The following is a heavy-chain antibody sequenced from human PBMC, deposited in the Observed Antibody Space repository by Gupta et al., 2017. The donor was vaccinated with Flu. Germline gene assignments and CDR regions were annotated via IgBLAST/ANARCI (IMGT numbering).Heavy chain of an antibody. CDR2: MYHTGTI. CDR1: SVNSGGYS. D-gene: IGHD2-21*01. V-gene: IGHV4-30-2*01. CDR3: TRGGYWHDARAEAYDV. Sequence: SVNSGGYSWSWIRQPPGKGLEWIGYMYHTGTIHYSPSLASRVTISVERSKNQLSLRMTSVTAADTAMYFCTRGGYWHDARAEAYDVWGPGTMVTVSS. J-gene: IGHJ3*01.